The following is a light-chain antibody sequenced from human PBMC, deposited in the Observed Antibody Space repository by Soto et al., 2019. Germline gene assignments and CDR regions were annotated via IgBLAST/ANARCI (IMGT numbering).Light chain of an antibody. V-gene: IGLV1-44*01. J-gene: IGLJ3*02. CDR2: SNA. CDR1: GSNIGENA. CDR3: AAWDDSLKAML. Sequence: QSELTQPPSASGTPGQTVTISCSGSGSNIGENAVNWYQHLPGTAPQLLIYSNALRPSGVPHRFSGSKSGTAGSLAISGLQSEDEAHYYCAAWDDSLKAMLFGGGTKLTVL.